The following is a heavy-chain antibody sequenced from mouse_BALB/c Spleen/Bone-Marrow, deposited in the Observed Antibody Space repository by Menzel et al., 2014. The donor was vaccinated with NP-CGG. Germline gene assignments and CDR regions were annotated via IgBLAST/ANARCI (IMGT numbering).Heavy chain of an antibody. CDR2: ISSGSSST. CDR1: GFTFSSFG. V-gene: IGHV5-17*02. CDR3: ARGYSYGSSHYWYFDV. Sequence: EVKLVESGGGLVQPGGSRKLSCVASGFTFSSFGMHWVRQAPEKGLEWVAYISSGSSSTYYADTLKGRFTISRDNPKNTLFLQMTSLRSEDTAMYYCARGYSYGSSHYWYFDVWGAGTTVTVSS. D-gene: IGHD1-1*01. J-gene: IGHJ1*01.